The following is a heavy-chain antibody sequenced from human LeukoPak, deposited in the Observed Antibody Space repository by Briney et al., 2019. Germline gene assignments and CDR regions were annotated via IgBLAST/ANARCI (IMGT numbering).Heavy chain of an antibody. CDR2: INPSGGST. J-gene: IGHJ4*02. Sequence: GASVKVSCKSSGYTFTNYYIHWVRQAPGQGLEWMGIINPSGGSTTYAQGFQDRVTMTRDTSTSTVYMELSSLTSEDTAVYYCARDAIENYDFWSGSYYYFGYWGQGTLVTVSS. V-gene: IGHV1-46*01. CDR1: GYTFTNYY. D-gene: IGHD3-3*01. CDR3: ARDAIENYDFWSGSYYYFGY.